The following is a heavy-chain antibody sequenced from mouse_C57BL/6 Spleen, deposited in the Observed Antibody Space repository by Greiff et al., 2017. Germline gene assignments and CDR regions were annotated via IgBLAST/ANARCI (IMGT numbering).Heavy chain of an antibody. V-gene: IGHV1-15*01. CDR2: IDPETGGT. CDR1: GYTFTDYE. J-gene: IGHJ3*01. Sequence: VKLVESGAELVRPGASVTLSCKASGYTFTDYEMHWVKQTPVHGLEWIGAIDPETGGTAYNQKFKGKAILTADKSSSTAYMELRSLTSEDSAVYYCTGAYYSNYEGFAYWGQGTLVTVSA. CDR3: TGAYYSNYEGFAY. D-gene: IGHD2-5*01.